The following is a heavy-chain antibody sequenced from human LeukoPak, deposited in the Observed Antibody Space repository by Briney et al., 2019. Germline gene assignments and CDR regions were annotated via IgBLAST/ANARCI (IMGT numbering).Heavy chain of an antibody. CDR2: INHSGST. CDR3: ARKRITMVRGAADY. Sequence: SETLSLTCAVYGGSFSGYYWSWIRQPPGKGLEWIGEINHSGSTNYNPSLKSRVTISVDTSKNQFSLKLSSVTAADTAVYYCARKRITMVRGAADYWGQGTLVTVSS. V-gene: IGHV4-34*01. D-gene: IGHD3-10*01. J-gene: IGHJ4*02. CDR1: GGSFSGYY.